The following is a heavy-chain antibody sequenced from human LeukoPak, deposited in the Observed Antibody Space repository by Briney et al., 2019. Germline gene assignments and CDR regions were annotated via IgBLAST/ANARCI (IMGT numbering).Heavy chain of an antibody. D-gene: IGHD3-22*01. V-gene: IGHV4-4*07. Sequence: PSETLSLTCTVSGGSISSYYWSWIRQPAGKGLEWIGRIYTSGSTNYNPSLKSRVTMSVDTSKNQFSLKLSSVTAADTAVYYCASTMYYYDTTVYSNFDYWGQGALVTVSS. J-gene: IGHJ4*02. CDR1: GGSISSYY. CDR2: IYTSGST. CDR3: ASTMYYYDTTVYSNFDY.